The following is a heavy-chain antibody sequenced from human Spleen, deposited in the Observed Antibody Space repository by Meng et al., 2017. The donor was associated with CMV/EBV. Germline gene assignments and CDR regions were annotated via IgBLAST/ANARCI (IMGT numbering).Heavy chain of an antibody. J-gene: IGHJ4*02. Sequence: GESLKISCKGSGDSFTTYWIAWVRQMPGKGLEWMGIIYPGDSDTRYSPSFQGQVTISADKSISTAYLQWSSLKASDTAMYYCARSRYYYDSSGYYYDNWGQGTLVTVSS. D-gene: IGHD3-22*01. CDR1: GDSFTTYW. CDR2: IYPGDSDT. V-gene: IGHV5-51*01. CDR3: ARSRYYYDSSGYYYDN.